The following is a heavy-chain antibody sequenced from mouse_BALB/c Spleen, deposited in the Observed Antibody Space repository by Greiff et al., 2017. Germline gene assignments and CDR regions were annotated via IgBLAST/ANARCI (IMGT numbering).Heavy chain of an antibody. CDR1: GYTFPSYN. Sequence: VQLQQPGAELVKPGASVKMSCKASGYTFPSYNMHWVKQTPGQGLEWIGAIYPGNGDTSYNQKFKGKATLTTDKSSSTAYMQLSSLTSEDSAVYYCERWGNLYAMGYWGQGTSVTVSS. CDR3: ERWGNLYAMGY. D-gene: IGHD2-1*01. CDR2: IYPGNGDT. V-gene: IGHV1-12*01. J-gene: IGHJ4*01.